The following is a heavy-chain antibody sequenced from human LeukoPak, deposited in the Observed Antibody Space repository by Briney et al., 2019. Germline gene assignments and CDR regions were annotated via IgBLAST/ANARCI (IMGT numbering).Heavy chain of an antibody. CDR3: ARDLGGYNYGYAFDY. CDR2: IYTSGST. Sequence: KPSETLSLTCTGSGVSISYYYWNWIRQPPGKGLEWIGHIYTSGSTNYNPSLKSRVSMSVDTSKNQFSLKLFSVTGADTAVYYCARDLGGYNYGYAFDYWGQGTLVTVSS. D-gene: IGHD5-18*01. V-gene: IGHV4-4*07. CDR1: GVSISYYY. J-gene: IGHJ4*02.